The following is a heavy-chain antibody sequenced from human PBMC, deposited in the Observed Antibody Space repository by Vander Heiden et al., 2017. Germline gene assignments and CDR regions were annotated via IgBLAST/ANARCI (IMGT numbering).Heavy chain of an antibody. V-gene: IGHV3-30*04. CDR3: ARDLSYYDSSGYYS. CDR2: ISYDGSNK. Sequence: QVQLVESGGGVVQPGRSLRLSCAASGFTFSSYAMHWGRQAPGKGLEWVAVISYDGSNKYYTDSVKGRFTISRDNSKNTLYLQMNSLRAEDTAVYYCARDLSYYDSSGYYSWGQGTLVTVSS. J-gene: IGHJ4*02. D-gene: IGHD3-22*01. CDR1: GFTFSSYA.